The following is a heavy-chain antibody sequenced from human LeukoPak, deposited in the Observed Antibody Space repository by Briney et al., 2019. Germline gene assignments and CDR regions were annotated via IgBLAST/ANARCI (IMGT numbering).Heavy chain of an antibody. J-gene: IGHJ4*02. D-gene: IGHD5-12*01. CDR2: INPKTGST. V-gene: IGHV1-2*02. CDR1: GYTFTDYY. Sequence: GASVKVSCKPSGYTFTDYYLHWVRQAPGQGPEWMGWINPKTGSTNYAQKFQGRVTMTRDTSTRTVFMDLNTLTFVDTAVYYCARDLDTVARTPLYYFDYWGQGTLVTVSP. CDR3: ARDLDTVARTPLYYFDY.